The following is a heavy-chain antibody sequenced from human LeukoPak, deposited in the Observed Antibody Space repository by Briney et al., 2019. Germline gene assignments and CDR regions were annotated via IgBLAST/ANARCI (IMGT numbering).Heavy chain of an antibody. D-gene: IGHD6-19*01. V-gene: IGHV3-30*04. CDR3: GRDQGGSIGWYGDY. J-gene: IGHJ4*02. CDR1: GFTFSSYA. CDR2: ISNDGTNK. Sequence: SGGSLRLSCAASGFTFSSYAMDWVRQAPGKGLKWVAFISNDGTNKYYADSVKGRFTISRDNSKNTLYLQMNSLRAEDTAVYYCGRDQGGSIGWYGDYWGQGTLVTVSS.